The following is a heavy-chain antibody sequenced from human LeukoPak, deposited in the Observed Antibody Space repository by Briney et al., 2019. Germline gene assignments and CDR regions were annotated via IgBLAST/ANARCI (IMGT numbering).Heavy chain of an antibody. CDR3: ARKGELERRRSWDY. D-gene: IGHD1-1*01. CDR2: IWYDGSNK. J-gene: IGHJ4*02. CDR1: GFTFSSYG. V-gene: IGHV3-33*01. Sequence: PGGSLRLSCAASGFTFSSYGMHWVRQAPGKGLEWVAVIWYDGSNKYYADSVKGRFTISRDNSKNTLYLQMSSLRAEDTAVYYCARKGELERRRSWDYWGQGTLVTVSS.